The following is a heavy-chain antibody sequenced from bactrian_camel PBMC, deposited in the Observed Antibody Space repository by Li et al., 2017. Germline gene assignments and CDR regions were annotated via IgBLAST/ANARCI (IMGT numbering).Heavy chain of an antibody. CDR1: GYRHSSGVC. CDR2: IYTSRDTT. Sequence: HVQLVESGGGSVQTGGSLRLSCEASGYRHSSGVCAGWFRQAPGKGLEWLSSIYTSRDTTYYTDSVKDRFTISRDSAKNMLYLQMNNLTIADTAVYYCATTPSGGGRGPGTQVTVS. V-gene: IGHV3-2*01. D-gene: IGHD5*01. J-gene: IGHJ4*01.